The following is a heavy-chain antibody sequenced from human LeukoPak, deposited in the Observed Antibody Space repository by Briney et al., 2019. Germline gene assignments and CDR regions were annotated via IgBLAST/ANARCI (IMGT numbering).Heavy chain of an antibody. CDR2: IYYSGST. V-gene: IGHV4-59*01. J-gene: IGHJ3*02. CDR3: ARGYYYDSSGYQHDAFDI. D-gene: IGHD3-22*01. Sequence: SETLSLTCTVSGGSISSYYWSWIRQPPGKGLEWIGYIYYSGSTNYNPSLKSRVTISVDTSKNQSSLKLSSVTAADTAVYYCARGYYYDSSGYQHDAFDIWGQGTMVTVSS. CDR1: GGSISSYY.